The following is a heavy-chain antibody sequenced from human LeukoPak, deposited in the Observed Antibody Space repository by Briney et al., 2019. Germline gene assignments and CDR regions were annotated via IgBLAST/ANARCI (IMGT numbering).Heavy chain of an antibody. D-gene: IGHD6-19*01. J-gene: IGHJ4*02. Sequence: ASVKVSCKASGYTFTSYYMHWVRQAPGQGPEWMGWISAYNGNTNYAQKLQGRVTMTTDTSTSTAYMELRSLRSDDTAVYYCARDQEAGTLNYWGQGTLVTVSS. CDR2: ISAYNGNT. V-gene: IGHV1-18*04. CDR3: ARDQEAGTLNY. CDR1: GYTFTSYY.